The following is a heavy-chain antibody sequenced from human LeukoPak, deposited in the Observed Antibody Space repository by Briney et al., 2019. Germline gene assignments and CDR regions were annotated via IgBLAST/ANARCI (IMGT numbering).Heavy chain of an antibody. Sequence: GSLRLSCAASGFTFSSYSMNWVRQAPGKRLEWVSCISSSSSYIYYADSVKGRFTISRDNAKNSLYLQMNGLRAEDTAVYYCARDPYSSSWYSVHFDYWGQGTLVTVSS. J-gene: IGHJ4*02. D-gene: IGHD6-13*01. CDR2: ISSSSSYI. CDR1: GFTFSSYS. CDR3: ARDPYSSSWYSVHFDY. V-gene: IGHV3-21*01.